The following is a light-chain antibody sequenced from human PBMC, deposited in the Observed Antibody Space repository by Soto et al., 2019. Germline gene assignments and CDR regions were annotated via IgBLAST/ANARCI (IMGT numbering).Light chain of an antibody. J-gene: IGKJ4*01. CDR2: GAS. Sequence: EIVMTQSPATLSVSPGERATLSCRASQSVSSNLSWYQQKPGQAPRLLIYGASTRATGIPARFSGSGSGTDFTLTISSLQSEDFAVYYCQQYNNWTPESNFGGGTKVDI. V-gene: IGKV3-15*01. CDR1: QSVSSN. CDR3: QQYNNWTPESN.